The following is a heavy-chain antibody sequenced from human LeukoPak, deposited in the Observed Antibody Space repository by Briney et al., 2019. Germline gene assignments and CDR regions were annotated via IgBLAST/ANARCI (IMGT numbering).Heavy chain of an antibody. CDR3: ARGTSGWLVYFDY. CDR1: GFTFSDYY. CDR2: ISSSGSTI. V-gene: IGHV3-11*04. D-gene: IGHD6-19*01. J-gene: IGHJ4*02. Sequence: WGTLRLSCAASGFTFSDYYMSWIRQAPGKGLEWVSYISSSGSTIYYPDSVKGRFTISRDNAKNSLYLQMNSLRAEDTAVYYCARGTSGWLVYFDYWGQGTLVTVSS.